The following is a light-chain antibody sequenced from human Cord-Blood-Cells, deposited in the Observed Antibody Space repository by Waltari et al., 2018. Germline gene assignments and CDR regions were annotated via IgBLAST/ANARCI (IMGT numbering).Light chain of an antibody. CDR3: QQYNNWPPRIT. CDR2: GAS. V-gene: IGKV3-15*01. Sequence: EIVMTPSPATLSVSPGERATLSRRASQSVSSNLAWYQQKPGQAPRLLIYGASTRATGIPARFSGSGSGTEFTLTISSLQSEDFAVYYCQQYNNWPPRITFGPGTKVDIK. CDR1: QSVSSN. J-gene: IGKJ3*01.